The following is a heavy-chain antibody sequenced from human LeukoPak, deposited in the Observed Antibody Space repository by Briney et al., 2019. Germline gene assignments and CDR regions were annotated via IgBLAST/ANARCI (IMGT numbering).Heavy chain of an antibody. CDR2: IYYSGST. D-gene: IGHD6-19*01. CDR1: GGSISSYY. Sequence: SETLSLTCTVSGGSISSYYWSWIRQPPGKGLEWIGYIYYSGSTNYNPSLKSRVTISVDTSKNQFSLKLSSVTAADTAVYYCARATRAVAGTDAFDIWGQGTMVTASS. J-gene: IGHJ3*02. CDR3: ARATRAVAGTDAFDI. V-gene: IGHV4-59*01.